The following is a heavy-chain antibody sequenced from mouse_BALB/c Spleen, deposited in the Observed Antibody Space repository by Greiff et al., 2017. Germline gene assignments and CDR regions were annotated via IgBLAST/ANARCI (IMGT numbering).Heavy chain of an antibody. V-gene: IGHV1-67*01. J-gene: IGHJ4*01. CDR2: ISTYYGNT. CDR3: ARYYGGDYAMDY. Sequence: VKLVESGPELVRPGVSVKISCKGSGYTFTDYAMHWVKQSHAKSLEWIGVISTYYGNTNYNQKFKGKATMTVDKSSSTAYMELARLTSEDSAIYYCARYYGGDYAMDYWGQGTSVTVSS. CDR1: GYTFTDYA. D-gene: IGHD1-1*01.